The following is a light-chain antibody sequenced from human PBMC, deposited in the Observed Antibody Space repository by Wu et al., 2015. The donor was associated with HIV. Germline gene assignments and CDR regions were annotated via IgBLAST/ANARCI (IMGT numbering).Light chain of an antibody. CDR3: QQRSNWPWT. CDR2: DAS. Sequence: EIVLTQSPATLSLSPGERATLSCRASQSVRNYLAWFQQKPSQAPRLLIYDASNRATGIPARFSGSGSGTDFTLTISSLEPEDFALYYCQQRSNWPWTFGQGTKVEFK. V-gene: IGKV3-11*01. J-gene: IGKJ1*01. CDR1: QSVRNY.